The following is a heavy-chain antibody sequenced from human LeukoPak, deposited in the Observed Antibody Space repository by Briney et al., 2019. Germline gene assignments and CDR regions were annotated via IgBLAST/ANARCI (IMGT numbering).Heavy chain of an antibody. J-gene: IGHJ3*02. D-gene: IGHD1-26*01. CDR3: ARVRGSYFLLDAFDI. CDR2: INHSGST. V-gene: IGHV4-34*01. CDR1: GGSFSGYY. Sequence: PSETLSLTCAVYGGSFSGYYWSWIRQPPGEGLEWIGEINHSGSTNYNPSLKSRVTISVDTSKNQFSLKLSSVTAADTAVYYCARVRGSYFLLDAFDIWGQGTMVTVSS.